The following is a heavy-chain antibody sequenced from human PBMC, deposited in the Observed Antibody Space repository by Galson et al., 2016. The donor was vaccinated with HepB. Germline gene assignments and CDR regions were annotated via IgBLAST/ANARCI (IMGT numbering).Heavy chain of an antibody. Sequence: SLRLSCAASGFTLSTYSMHWVRQAPGQGLQWVALLSFDGDKKEYADSVKGRFTISRDISNNTLFLQMSSLTTEDTAIYYCARDRNRWLQVTRPYYFGMDVWGQGTAVTVSS. CDR2: LSFDGDKK. J-gene: IGHJ6*02. V-gene: IGHV3-30*15. CDR3: ARDRNRWLQVTRPYYFGMDV. D-gene: IGHD5-24*01. CDR1: GFTLSTYS.